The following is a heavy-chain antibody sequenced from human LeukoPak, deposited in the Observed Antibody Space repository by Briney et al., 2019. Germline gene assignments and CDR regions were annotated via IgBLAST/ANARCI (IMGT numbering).Heavy chain of an antibody. V-gene: IGHV3-23*01. D-gene: IGHD3-10*01. CDR3: AKTYFGSGSYYSGPNDS. J-gene: IGHJ4*02. CDR1: GFTFSSYA. CDR2: LSGSGSTT. Sequence: GGSLRLSCAASGFTFSSYAMSWVRQAPEKGLEWVSALSGSGSTTSYADSVKGRFATSRDNSKNTLYLQMNSLRAEDTAVYYCAKTYFGSGSYYSGPNDSWGQGTLVTVSS.